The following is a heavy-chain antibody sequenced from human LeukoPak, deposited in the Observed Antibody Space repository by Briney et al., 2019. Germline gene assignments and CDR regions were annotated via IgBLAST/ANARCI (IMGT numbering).Heavy chain of an antibody. CDR2: IYYSGST. Sequence: SETLSLTCTVSGGSISSGDYYWSWIRQPPGKGLEWIGYIYYSGSTYYNPSLKSRVTISVDTSKNQFSLKLSSVTAADTAVYYCATPLVVPAAIGDYWGQGTLVTVSS. D-gene: IGHD2-2*02. CDR3: ATPLVVPAAIGDY. CDR1: GGSISSGDYY. J-gene: IGHJ4*02. V-gene: IGHV4-39*01.